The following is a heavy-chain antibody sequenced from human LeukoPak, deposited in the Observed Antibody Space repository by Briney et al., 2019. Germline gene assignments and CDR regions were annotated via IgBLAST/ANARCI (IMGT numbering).Heavy chain of an antibody. CDR2: IGPRGDVT. CDR3: VRYLHY. V-gene: IGHV3-48*03. CDR1: GFSFSTSE. J-gene: IGHJ4*02. Sequence: GGSLRLSCAPSGFSFSTSEMNWVRQAPGKRLEWVAHIGPRGDVTYYADSVKGRFTISRDNANNLLYMRMNSLRAEDTGLYYCVRYLHYGGQGTMVTVSS.